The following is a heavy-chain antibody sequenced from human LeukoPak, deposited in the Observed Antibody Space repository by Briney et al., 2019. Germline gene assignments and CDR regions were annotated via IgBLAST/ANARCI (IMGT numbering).Heavy chain of an antibody. V-gene: IGHV3-9*01. Sequence: GRSLRLPCAASGFTFDDYAMHWVRQAPGKGLEWVSGISWNSGSIGYADSVKGRFTISRDNAKNSLYLQMNSLRAEDTAVYYCARDRTAVKVLDYWGQGTLVTVSS. D-gene: IGHD4-4*01. J-gene: IGHJ4*02. CDR2: ISWNSGSI. CDR3: ARDRTAVKVLDY. CDR1: GFTFDDYA.